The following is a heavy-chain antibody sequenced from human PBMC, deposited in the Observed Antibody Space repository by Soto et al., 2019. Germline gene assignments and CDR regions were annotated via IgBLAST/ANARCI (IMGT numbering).Heavy chain of an antibody. Sequence: GGSLRLSCVASGFTFSDYYMSWIRQAPGKGLEWVSYITNSGHAIYYADSVKGRFTMSRDNTNNSMYLQMDSLRGDDTAIYYCARDARYATSSSGLDVWGQGTTVTVS. CDR1: GFTFSDYY. CDR2: ITNSGHAI. J-gene: IGHJ6*02. CDR3: ARDARYATSSSGLDV. V-gene: IGHV3-11*01. D-gene: IGHD6-6*01.